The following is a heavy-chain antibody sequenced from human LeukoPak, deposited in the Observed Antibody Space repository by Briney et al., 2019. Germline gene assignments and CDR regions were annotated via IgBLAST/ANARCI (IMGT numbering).Heavy chain of an antibody. CDR2: IHSSEGT. CDR1: SGSISSHY. Sequence: SETLSLTCTVSSGSISSHYWGWIRQPPGKGLECTGYIHSSEGTAHNASLKSRLTISLDTSKNQFSLTLSSVTAADTAVYYCARHVYGEGMVVWGKGTTVTVSS. V-gene: IGHV4-59*08. J-gene: IGHJ6*04. D-gene: IGHD4-17*01. CDR3: ARHVYGEGMVV.